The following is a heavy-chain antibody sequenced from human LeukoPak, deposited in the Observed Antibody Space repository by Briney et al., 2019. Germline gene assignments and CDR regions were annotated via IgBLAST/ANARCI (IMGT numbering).Heavy chain of an antibody. D-gene: IGHD1-14*01. CDR2: IRKTVDGGTA. V-gene: IGHV3-15*01. Sequence: GGSLRLSCTASGFTFSSVWMSWVRRAPGKGLQWVGRIRKTVDGGTADYAAPVQGRFSISRDDSKKPLYLQMNSLKTEDTAVYYCTTGGSTAGNWGQGTLVTVSS. CDR3: TTGGSTAGN. CDR1: GFTFSSVW. J-gene: IGHJ4*02.